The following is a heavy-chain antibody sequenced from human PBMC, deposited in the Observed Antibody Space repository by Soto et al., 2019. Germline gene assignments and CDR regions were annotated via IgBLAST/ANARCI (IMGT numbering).Heavy chain of an antibody. CDR1: GFTFNHYA. V-gene: IGHV3-23*01. J-gene: IGHJ4*02. D-gene: IGHD3-10*01. CDR3: ANGRATYGLLTHDY. CDR2: IIANGGT. Sequence: GGSLRLSCAASGFTFNHYAMSWVRQAPGKGLEWVSIIIANGGTFYADSVKGRFTISRDNSRNTLYLQMNSLTAEDTAVYYCANGRATYGLLTHDYWGQGTLVTVSS.